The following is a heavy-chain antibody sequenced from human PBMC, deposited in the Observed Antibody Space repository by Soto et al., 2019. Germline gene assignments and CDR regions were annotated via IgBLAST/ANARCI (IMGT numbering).Heavy chain of an antibody. V-gene: IGHV4-39*01. Sequence: KSSETLSLTCTVSGGSISSSSYYWGWIRQPPGKGLEWIGSIYYSGSTYYNPSLKSRVTISVDTSKNQFSLKLSSVTAADTAVYYCARPSSGWLTLDYWGQGTLVTDSS. CDR2: IYYSGST. D-gene: IGHD6-19*01. CDR3: ARPSSGWLTLDY. CDR1: GGSISSSSYY. J-gene: IGHJ4*02.